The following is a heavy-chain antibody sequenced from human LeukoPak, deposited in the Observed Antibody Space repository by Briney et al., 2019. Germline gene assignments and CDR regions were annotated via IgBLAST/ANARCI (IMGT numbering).Heavy chain of an antibody. Sequence: PGGSLRLSCAASGFTFSSYAMSWVRQAPGKGLEWVSAISGSGGSTYYADSVKGRFTISRDNSKNTLYLQMNSLRAEDTAVYYCARGELSVLTGYYMLGFDYWGREPWSPSPQ. CDR3: ARGELSVLTGYYMLGFDY. V-gene: IGHV3-23*01. CDR1: GFTFSSYA. J-gene: IGHJ4*02. D-gene: IGHD3-9*01. CDR2: ISGSGGST.